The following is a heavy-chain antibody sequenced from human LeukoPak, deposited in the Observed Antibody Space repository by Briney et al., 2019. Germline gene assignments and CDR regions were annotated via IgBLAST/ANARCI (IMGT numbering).Heavy chain of an antibody. CDR1: GYTFTGYY. V-gene: IGHV1-2*02. J-gene: IGHJ4*02. CDR3: ARAMGGDNSDYRPFDY. D-gene: IGHD3-22*01. Sequence: GASVKVSCKASGYTFTGYYMHWVRQAPGQGLEWMGWINPNSGGTNYAQKFQGRVTMTRDTSISTAYMELSSLRSDDTAVYYCARAMGGDNSDYRPFDYRGQGTLVTVSS. CDR2: INPNSGGT.